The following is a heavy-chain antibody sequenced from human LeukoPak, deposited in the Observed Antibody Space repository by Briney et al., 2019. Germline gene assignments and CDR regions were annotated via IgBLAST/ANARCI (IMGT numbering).Heavy chain of an antibody. Sequence: GGSLRLSCAASGFTFSTYTVNWVRQAPGKGLEWVSSISSSSSFIYYADSAKGRFTISRDNAKNSLYLQMNSLRAEDTAVYYCARDPILYCSGGSCYPYYFDYWGQGTLVTVSS. J-gene: IGHJ4*02. CDR2: ISSSSSFI. V-gene: IGHV3-21*01. D-gene: IGHD2-15*01. CDR3: ARDPILYCSGGSCYPYYFDY. CDR1: GFTFSTYT.